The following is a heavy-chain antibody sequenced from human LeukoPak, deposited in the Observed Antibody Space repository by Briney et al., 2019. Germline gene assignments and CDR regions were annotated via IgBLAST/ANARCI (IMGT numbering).Heavy chain of an antibody. CDR2: INPSGGST. D-gene: IGHD3-22*01. V-gene: IGHV1-46*01. CDR3: ARSSPYYYDSSGYQYYFDC. Sequence: ASVNVSCKASGYTFTSYYMHWVRQAPGQGLEWMGIINPSGGSTSYAQKFQGRVTMTRDTSTSTVYMELSSLRSEDTAVYYCARSSPYYYDSSGYQYYFDCWGQGTLVTVSS. J-gene: IGHJ4*02. CDR1: GYTFTSYY.